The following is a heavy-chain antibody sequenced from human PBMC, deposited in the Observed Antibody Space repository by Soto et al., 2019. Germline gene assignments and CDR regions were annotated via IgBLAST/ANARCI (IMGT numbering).Heavy chain of an antibody. CDR1: GGSISSADYY. D-gene: IGHD2-15*01. CDR2: IYYSGST. V-gene: IGHV4-30-4*01. J-gene: IGHJ3*02. CDR3: ARAATGWGNAFDI. Sequence: SETLSLTCIVSGGSISSADYYWSWVRQPPGKGLEWIGYIYYSGSTYYNPSLKSRLTISVDTSKNQFSLKLSSVTAADTAVYYCARAATGWGNAFDIWGQGTMVTVS.